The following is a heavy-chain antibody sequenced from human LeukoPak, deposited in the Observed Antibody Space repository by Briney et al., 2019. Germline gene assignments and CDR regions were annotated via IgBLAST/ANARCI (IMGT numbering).Heavy chain of an antibody. CDR3: ARTEESGYSYRYFGYYYYMDV. CDR1: GGSISSYY. Sequence: SETLSLTCTVSGGSISSYYWSWIRQPPGKGLEWIGYIYYSGSAHYNPSLKSRVTISVDTSKNQFSLKLSSVTAADSAVYYCARTEESGYSYRYFGYYYYMDVWGKGTTVTVSS. CDR2: IYYSGSA. V-gene: IGHV4-59*01. J-gene: IGHJ6*03. D-gene: IGHD5-18*01.